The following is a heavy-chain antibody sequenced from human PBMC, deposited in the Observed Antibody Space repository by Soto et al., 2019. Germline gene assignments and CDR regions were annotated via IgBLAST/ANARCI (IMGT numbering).Heavy chain of an antibody. CDR2: IYHSGST. CDR1: GGSISSSNW. Sequence: SETLSLTCAVSGGSISSSNWWGWVRQPPGKGLEWIGEIYHSGSTNYNPSLKSRVTISVDKSKNQSSLKLSSVTAADTAVYYCARGLLEITIFGVVIAPNGMDVWGQGTTVTVSS. CDR3: ARGLLEITIFGVVIAPNGMDV. D-gene: IGHD3-3*01. V-gene: IGHV4-4*02. J-gene: IGHJ6*02.